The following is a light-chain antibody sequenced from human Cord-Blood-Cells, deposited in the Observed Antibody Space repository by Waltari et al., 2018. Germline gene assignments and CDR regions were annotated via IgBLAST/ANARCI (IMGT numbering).Light chain of an antibody. V-gene: IGKV1-39*01. CDR2: AAS. CDR3: QQSYSTPPVT. CDR1: QSISSY. Sequence: DIQMTQSPSSLSASVGDRVTITCRASQSISSYLNWYQQTPGKAPKLLIYAASRLQSGVPSRFSGSGSGTDFTLTISSLQPEDFATYYCQQSYSTPPVTFGGGTKVEIK. J-gene: IGKJ4*01.